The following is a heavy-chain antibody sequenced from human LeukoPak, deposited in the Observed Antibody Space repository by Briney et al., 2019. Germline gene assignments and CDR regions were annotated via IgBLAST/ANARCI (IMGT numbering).Heavy chain of an antibody. Sequence: GGSLRLSCAASGFTFSSYSMNWVRQAPGKGLEWASSISSSSSYTYYVDSVKGRFTISRDNAKNSLYLQLNSLRAEDTAVYYCARDLTTSDNWGQGTLVTVSS. J-gene: IGHJ4*02. D-gene: IGHD1/OR15-1a*01. CDR1: GFTFSSYS. V-gene: IGHV3-21*01. CDR3: ARDLTTSDN. CDR2: ISSSSSYT.